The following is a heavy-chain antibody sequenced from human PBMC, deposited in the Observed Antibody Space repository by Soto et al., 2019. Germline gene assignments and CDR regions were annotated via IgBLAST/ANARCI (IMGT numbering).Heavy chain of an antibody. CDR3: ARMNYYDTSGYPFDY. V-gene: IGHV4-59*08. J-gene: IGHJ4*02. D-gene: IGHD3-22*01. CDR1: GGSISSYY. CDR2: IYNSGST. Sequence: SETLSLTCTVSGGSISSYYWTWIRQPPGKGLEWIGFIYNSGSTHYNPSLRSRVTISVDTSKNQFSLKLRSVTAADTAVYYCARMNYYDTSGYPFDYWGQGMMVT.